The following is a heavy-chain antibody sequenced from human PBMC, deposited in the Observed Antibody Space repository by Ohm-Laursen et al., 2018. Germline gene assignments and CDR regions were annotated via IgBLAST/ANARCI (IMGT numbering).Heavy chain of an antibody. V-gene: IGHV4-34*01. CDR1: GGSFSGYY. J-gene: IGHJ6*02. Sequence: SDTLSLTCSVYGGSFSGYYWSWIRQPPGKGLEWIGEINHSGSTNYNPSLKSRVTISVDTSKNQFSKKLSSVTAANTAVYYCARYCTNGVCYTPPYYYYGMDVWGQGTTVTVSS. CDR3: ARYCTNGVCYTPPYYYYGMDV. D-gene: IGHD2-8*01. CDR2: INHSGST.